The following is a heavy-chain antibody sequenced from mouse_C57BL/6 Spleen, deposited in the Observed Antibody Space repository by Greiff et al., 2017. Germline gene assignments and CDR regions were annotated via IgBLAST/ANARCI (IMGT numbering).Heavy chain of an antibody. D-gene: IGHD1-1*01. J-gene: IGHJ3*01. V-gene: IGHV1-9*01. CDR1: GYTFTGYW. CDR3: ASTYYYGSSFPFAY. Sequence: QVQLKQSGAELMKPGASVKLSCKATGYTFTGYWIAWVKQRPGHGLEWIGEILPGSGSTNYNEKVKGKATFTADTSSNTAYMQLSSLTTEDTAIYYCASTYYYGSSFPFAYWGQGTLVTVSA. CDR2: ILPGSGST.